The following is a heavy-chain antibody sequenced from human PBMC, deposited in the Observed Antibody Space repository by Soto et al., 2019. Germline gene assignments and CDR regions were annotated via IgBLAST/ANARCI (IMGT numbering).Heavy chain of an antibody. J-gene: IGHJ6*02. V-gene: IGHV3-21*01. Sequence: GGSLRLSCAASGFTFSSYSMNWVRQAPGKGLEWVASISSSSTYIHYADSVKGRFTISRDNAKNSLYLQMNNLRADDTAVYYCARDRILSIWRIFADILDVWGQGTTVTVSS. CDR1: GFTFSSYS. CDR3: ARDRILSIWRIFADILDV. D-gene: IGHD2-21*01. CDR2: ISSSSTYI.